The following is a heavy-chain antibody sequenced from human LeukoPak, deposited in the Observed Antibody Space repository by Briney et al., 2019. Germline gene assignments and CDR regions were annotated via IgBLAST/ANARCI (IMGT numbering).Heavy chain of an antibody. CDR2: IYYSGST. J-gene: IGHJ4*02. V-gene: IGHV4-39*07. CDR3: ARVYDYVWGSPIDY. Sequence: PSETLSLTCTVSGGSTSSSSYYWGWIRQPPGKGLEWIGSIYYSGSTYYNPSLKSRVTISVDTSKNQFSLKLSSVTAADTAVYYCARVYDYVWGSPIDYWGQGTLVTVSS. D-gene: IGHD3-16*01. CDR1: GGSTSSSSYY.